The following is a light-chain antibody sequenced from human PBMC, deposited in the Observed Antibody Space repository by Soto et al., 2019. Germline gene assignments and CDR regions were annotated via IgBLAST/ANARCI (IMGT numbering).Light chain of an antibody. V-gene: IGLV2-14*01. CDR1: SSDVGGYNY. CDR3: SSYTSSSTPYV. J-gene: IGLJ1*01. Sequence: QSVLTQPASVSGSPGQSVTISCTGTSSDVGGYNYVSWYQQHPGKAPKLMIYDVSNRPSGVSNRFSGSKSGNTASLTISGLQAEDDADYYCSSYTSSSTPYVSGTGTKVTVL. CDR2: DVS.